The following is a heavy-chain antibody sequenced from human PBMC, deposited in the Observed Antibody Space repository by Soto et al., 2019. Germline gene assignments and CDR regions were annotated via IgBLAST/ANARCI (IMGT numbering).Heavy chain of an antibody. CDR1: GYTFTGYY. CDR3: ARGHHPSYYYDSSGYYFGY. Sequence: QVQLVQSGAEVKKPGASVKVSCKASGYTFTGYYMHWVRQAPGQGLEWMGWIKPNSGGTNYAQKFQGRVTMTRDTSISTAYMELSRLRSDDTAVYYCARGHHPSYYYDSSGYYFGYWGQGTLVTVSS. J-gene: IGHJ4*02. CDR2: IKPNSGGT. D-gene: IGHD3-22*01. V-gene: IGHV1-2*02.